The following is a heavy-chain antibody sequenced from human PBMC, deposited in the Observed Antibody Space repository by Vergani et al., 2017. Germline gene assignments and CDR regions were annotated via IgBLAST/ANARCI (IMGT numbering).Heavy chain of an antibody. CDR3: ARMGGYDEGDAFRIGYFDS. J-gene: IGHJ4*02. Sequence: QLHLQESGPGLVKPSETLSLTCTVSGGSMSGYYWSWIRQPPGKELEWIGYIYSTGSTHHNPSLRRRINMSVDTSKNQFSLKLNSVTAADTAMYYCARMGGYDEGDAFRIGYFDSWGPGILVTVSS. CDR1: GGSMSGYY. D-gene: IGHD3-22*01. V-gene: IGHV4-4*09. CDR2: IYSTGST.